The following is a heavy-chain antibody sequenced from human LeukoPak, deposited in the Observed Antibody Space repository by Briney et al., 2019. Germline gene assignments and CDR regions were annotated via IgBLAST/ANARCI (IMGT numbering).Heavy chain of an antibody. CDR3: AKEKTYGYYGMDV. D-gene: IGHD2-8*01. CDR1: GFTVSSNY. V-gene: IGHV3-66*01. Sequence: GGSLRLSCAASGFTVSSNYMSWVRQAPGKGLEWVSVIYSGGSTYYADSVKGRFTFSRDNPKNTLYLQMDSLRAEDTAVYYCAKEKTYGYYGMDVWGQGTTVTVSS. J-gene: IGHJ6*02. CDR2: IYSGGST.